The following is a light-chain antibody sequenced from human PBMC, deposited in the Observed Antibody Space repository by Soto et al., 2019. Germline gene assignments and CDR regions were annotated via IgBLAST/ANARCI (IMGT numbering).Light chain of an antibody. J-gene: IGLJ1*01. CDR1: ISDVGGYNF. V-gene: IGLV2-8*01. CDR3: CSFAGSGYV. CDR2: EVI. Sequence: QSVLPQPPSASGSLGQSFTISCTGTISDVGGYNFVSWFQQRPGEAPKLLIYEVINRPSGVPDRFSGSKSGNTASLTVSGLQADDEADYYCCSFAGSGYVFGSGTKVTVL.